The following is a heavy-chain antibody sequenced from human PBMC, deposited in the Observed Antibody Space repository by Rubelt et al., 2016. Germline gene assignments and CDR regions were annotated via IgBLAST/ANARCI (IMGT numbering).Heavy chain of an antibody. V-gene: IGHV4-39*07. Sequence: QLQLQASGPGLVKSSETLSLTCTVSGGSISTSSYYWGWIRQPPGKGLEWIGSIYHSGKTYYNVPLKRYSTTSVDTCKNPFSPGVTSVTATETAVYCCAGGSNQQLARGSDYWGQGTLVTVSS. J-gene: IGHJ4*02. CDR3: AGGSNQQLARGSDY. CDR1: GGSISTSSYY. D-gene: IGHD1-1*01. CDR2: IYHSGKT.